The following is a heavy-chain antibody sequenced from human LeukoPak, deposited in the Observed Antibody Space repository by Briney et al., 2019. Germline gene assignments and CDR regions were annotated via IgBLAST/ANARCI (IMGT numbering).Heavy chain of an antibody. Sequence: PGGSLRLSCAASGFTFSSYDMSWIRQPPGKGLEWVSAISGSGGSTYYAASVKGRFTISRDTSKNRLCLQMNSMKAEDRAVYYCAKGGWAHDAFDIWGQGTMVTVSS. D-gene: IGHD6-19*01. CDR1: GFTFSSYD. V-gene: IGHV3-23*01. J-gene: IGHJ3*02. CDR2: ISGSGGST. CDR3: AKGGWAHDAFDI.